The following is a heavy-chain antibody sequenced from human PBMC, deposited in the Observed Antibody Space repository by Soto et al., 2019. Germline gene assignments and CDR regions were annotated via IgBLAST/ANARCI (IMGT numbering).Heavy chain of an antibody. D-gene: IGHD3-3*01. CDR1: GFTFSSYA. J-gene: IGHJ6*02. V-gene: IGHV3-30-3*01. Sequence: GGSVRLSCAASGFTFSSYAMHWVRQAPGKGLEWVAVISYDGSNKYYADSVKGRFTISRDNSKNTLYLQMNSLRAEDTAVYYCARDFWSGYGYYYYGMDVWGQGTTVTVSS. CDR2: ISYDGSNK. CDR3: ARDFWSGYGYYYYGMDV.